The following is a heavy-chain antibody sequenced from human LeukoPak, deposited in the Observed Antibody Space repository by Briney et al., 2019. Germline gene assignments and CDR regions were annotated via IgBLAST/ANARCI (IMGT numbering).Heavy chain of an antibody. Sequence: PGGSLRLSCAASGFTFSSYGMHWVRQAPGKGLEWVAVIWYDGSNKYYADSVKGRFTISRDNSKNTLYLQMNSLRAEDTAVYYCARGLVVYAIQMDYFDYWGQGTLVTVSS. CDR2: IWYDGSNK. CDR3: ARGLVVYAIQMDYFDY. V-gene: IGHV3-33*01. D-gene: IGHD2-8*01. J-gene: IGHJ4*02. CDR1: GFTFSSYG.